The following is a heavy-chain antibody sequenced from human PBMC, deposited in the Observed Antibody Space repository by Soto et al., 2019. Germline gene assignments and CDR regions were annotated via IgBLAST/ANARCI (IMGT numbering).Heavy chain of an antibody. Sequence: SETLSLTCAVYGGSFSGYYWSWIRQPPGKGLEWIGEINHSGSTNYNPSLKSRVTISVDTSKNQFSLKLSSVTAADTAVYYCARVDTAMVSYYGMDVWGQGTTVTVSS. CDR2: INHSGST. CDR3: ARVDTAMVSYYGMDV. D-gene: IGHD5-18*01. V-gene: IGHV4-34*01. J-gene: IGHJ6*02. CDR1: GGSFSGYY.